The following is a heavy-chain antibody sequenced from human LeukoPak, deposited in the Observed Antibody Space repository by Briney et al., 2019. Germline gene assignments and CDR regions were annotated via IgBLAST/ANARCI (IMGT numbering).Heavy chain of an antibody. CDR1: GGSISSHY. D-gene: IGHD6-19*01. CDR3: ARRAVAENYFDY. Sequence: TSETLSLTCTVSGGSISSHYWSWIRQPPGKGLEWIGYIYYSGSTNYNPSLKSRVTISVDTSKNQFSLKLTSVTAADTAVYYCARRAVAENYFDYWGQGTLVTDSS. J-gene: IGHJ4*02. CDR2: IYYSGST. V-gene: IGHV4-59*08.